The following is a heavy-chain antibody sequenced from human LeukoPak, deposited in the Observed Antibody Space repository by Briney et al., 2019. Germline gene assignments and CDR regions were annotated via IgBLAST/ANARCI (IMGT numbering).Heavy chain of an antibody. CDR3: AREKYPPVTRAFDY. CDR1: GGSISSYY. CDR2: IYYSGST. D-gene: IGHD4-17*01. J-gene: IGHJ4*02. Sequence: SETLSLTCSVSGGSISSYYWSWIRQPPGKGLEYIGYIYYSGSTNYNPSLKSRVTISLDTSKNQFSLKLNSVTAADTAVYYCAREKYPPVTRAFDYWGQGTLVTVSS. V-gene: IGHV4-59*01.